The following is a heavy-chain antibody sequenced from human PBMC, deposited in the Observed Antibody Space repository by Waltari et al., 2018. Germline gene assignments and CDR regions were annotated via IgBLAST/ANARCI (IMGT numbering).Heavy chain of an antibody. CDR2: ISANWDSI. J-gene: IGHJ5*02. CDR1: GFSFSSYA. D-gene: IGHD3-10*01. V-gene: IGHV3-64*07. Sequence: EVQLVESGGGLVQPGGSLRLSCTASGFSFSSYAMHWVRQAPGKGLEYFSAISANWDSIYYADTFKCRFTISRDNSKNMLYLQMGRLRAEDMAVYYCARDGLPYGGPNWFDPWGQGTLVTVSS. CDR3: ARDGLPYGGPNWFDP.